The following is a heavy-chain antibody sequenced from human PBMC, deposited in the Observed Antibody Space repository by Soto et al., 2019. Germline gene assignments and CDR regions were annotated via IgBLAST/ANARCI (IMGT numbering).Heavy chain of an antibody. D-gene: IGHD1-26*01. CDR1: GFIFSSFT. V-gene: IGHV3-48*01. J-gene: IGHJ4*02. CDR2: IQISSSTVT. CDR3: VRDHLWAFDY. Sequence: EVQLVESGGGLVQPGGSLRLSCAASGFIFSSFTMNWVRQAPGKGLEWISFIQISSSTVTTYEDSVRGRFTISRDDARHSLFLQMNSLRAEDTAVYYCVRDHLWAFDYWGQGILVTVSS.